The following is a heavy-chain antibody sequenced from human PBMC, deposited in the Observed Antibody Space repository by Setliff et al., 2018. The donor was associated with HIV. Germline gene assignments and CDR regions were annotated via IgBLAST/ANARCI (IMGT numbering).Heavy chain of an antibody. CDR1: GYIFTNYV. V-gene: IGHV1-3*01. Sequence: ASVKVSCKASGYIFTNYVIHRVRQAPGQRLEWLGWINAGNGDTRYSQKFQGRIYITRDTSATTVYMELSRLRSEDTGLYYCARGGPFLPFYFNFWGQGTLVTVSS. J-gene: IGHJ4*02. CDR2: INAGNGDT. CDR3: ARGGPFLPFYFNF. D-gene: IGHD3-16*01.